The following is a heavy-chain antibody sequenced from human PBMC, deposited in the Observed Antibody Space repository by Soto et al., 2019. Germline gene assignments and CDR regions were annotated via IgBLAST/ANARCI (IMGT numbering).Heavy chain of an antibody. Sequence: SGEYYCKLKRQPPGKGLEWIGYIYKDGSTFYNPSLKSRVSLSLDTSSSRFSLRLRSVTAADTAFYYCVREGPSRLATGYPDSSGPRTLVTVSS. CDR3: VREGPSRLATGYPDS. CDR2: IYKDGST. D-gene: IGHD3-9*01. J-gene: IGHJ4*02. V-gene: IGHV4-30-4*01. CDR1: SGEYY.